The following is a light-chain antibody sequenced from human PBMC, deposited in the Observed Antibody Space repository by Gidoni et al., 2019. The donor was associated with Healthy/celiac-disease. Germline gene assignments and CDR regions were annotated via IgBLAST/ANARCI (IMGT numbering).Light chain of an antibody. CDR1: SSDVGSYNL. J-gene: IGLJ1*01. CDR3: CSYAGSSTFYV. V-gene: IGLV2-23*01. CDR2: EGS. Sequence: QSALTQPASVSGSTGQSITISCTGTSSDVGSYNLVSWYQQHPGKAPKLMIYEGSNRPSGVSNRFSGSQSGNTASLTISGLQAEDEADYYCCSYAGSSTFYVFGPGTKVTVL.